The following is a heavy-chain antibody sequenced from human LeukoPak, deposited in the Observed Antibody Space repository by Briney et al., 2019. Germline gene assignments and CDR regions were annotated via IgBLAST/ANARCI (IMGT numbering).Heavy chain of an antibody. CDR3: ARALKPYSSNPVGY. V-gene: IGHV4-30-4*01. Sequence: TVSGGSIGSXXXXWXWXRQPPXXXXXXXAYIYYSASTYYNPSLKSRVTTSVDTSKNQFSLKLSSVTAADTAVYYCARALKPYSSNPVGYWGQGTLVTVSS. CDR1: GGSIGSXXXX. D-gene: IGHD6-13*01. CDR2: IYYSAST. J-gene: IGHJ4*02.